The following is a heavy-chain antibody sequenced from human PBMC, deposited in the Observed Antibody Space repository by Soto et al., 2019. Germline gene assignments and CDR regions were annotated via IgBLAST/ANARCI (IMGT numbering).Heavy chain of an antibody. Sequence: TLSLTCNVSGGSIRSYFWNWIRQPPGKGLEWIGYIYSSGNTKYNPSLKSGVTMTVDMSQNQISLSLTSVTAADTAVYYCARGSPRDGYKSAHKDFDICGPGTLLT. CDR3: ARGSPRDGYKSAHKDFDI. CDR1: GGSIRSYF. D-gene: IGHD5-18*01. V-gene: IGHV4-59*01. J-gene: IGHJ3*02. CDR2: IYSSGNT.